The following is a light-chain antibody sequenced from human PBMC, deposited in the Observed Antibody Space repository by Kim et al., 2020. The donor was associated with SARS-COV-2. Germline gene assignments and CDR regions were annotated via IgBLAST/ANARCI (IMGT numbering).Light chain of an antibody. J-gene: IGKJ4*01. CDR3: QQHNGF. V-gene: IGKV1-5*01. Sequence: TLSAAVGDTVTITCRASQSITSGLAWYQQKPGKAPKLLIYPVSNVDSGVPSRFSGSVSGTHFTLTISSLQPDDFATYYCQQHNGFFGGGTKVDIK. CDR1: QSITSG. CDR2: PVS.